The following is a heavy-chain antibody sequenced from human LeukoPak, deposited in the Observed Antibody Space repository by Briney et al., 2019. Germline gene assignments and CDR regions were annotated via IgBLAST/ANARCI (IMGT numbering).Heavy chain of an antibody. Sequence: PGGSLRLSCAAPGFTFSSYGMHWVRQAPGKGLEWVAVIWYDGSNKYYADSVKGRFTISRDNSKNTLYLQMHSLRAEDTAVYYCAKDNVAAAGRYFDYWGQGTLVTVSS. D-gene: IGHD6-13*01. CDR3: AKDNVAAAGRYFDY. CDR2: IWYDGSNK. V-gene: IGHV3-30*02. CDR1: GFTFSSYG. J-gene: IGHJ4*02.